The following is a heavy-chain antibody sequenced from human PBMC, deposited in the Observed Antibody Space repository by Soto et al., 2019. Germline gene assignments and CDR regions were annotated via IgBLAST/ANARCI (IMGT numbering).Heavy chain of an antibody. Sequence: EVQLVESGGGLVQPGGSLRLSCAASGFTFSSYWMHWVRQAPGKGLVWVSRITSDGSSTSYADSVKGRFTISRDNAKNTLYLQMNSLRAEDTAVYYCARGALYCSSTSCSIGGYYYYYMDVWGKGTTVTVSS. J-gene: IGHJ6*03. CDR3: ARGALYCSSTSCSIGGYYYYYMDV. CDR2: ITSDGSST. V-gene: IGHV3-74*01. D-gene: IGHD2-2*01. CDR1: GFTFSSYW.